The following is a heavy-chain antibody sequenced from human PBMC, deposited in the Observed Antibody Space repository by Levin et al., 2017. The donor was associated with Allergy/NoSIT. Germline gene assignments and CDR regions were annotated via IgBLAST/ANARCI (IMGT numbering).Heavy chain of an antibody. V-gene: IGHV4-34*01. CDR1: GGSFSGYY. CDR3: GRDTIIRGVQNDGFDI. D-gene: IGHD3-10*01. J-gene: IGHJ3*02. CDR2: INHSGST. Sequence: SETLSLTCAVYGGSFSGYYWSWIRQPPGKGLEWIGDINHSGSTNYNPSLKSRVTISVDTSKTQFSLRLTSVTAADTAVYYCGRDTIIRGVQNDGFDIWGQGTMVTVSS.